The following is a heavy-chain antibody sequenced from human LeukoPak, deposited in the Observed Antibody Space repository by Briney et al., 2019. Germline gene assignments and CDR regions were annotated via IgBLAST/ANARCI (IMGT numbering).Heavy chain of an antibody. CDR1: GGTVSNGS. Sequence: PGGSLRLSCTVSGGTVSNGSMYWTCQAPGKGPEWVSVIYSGGSTYYADSVKGRFTISRDNSKNTQYLQMNSLRAEGTVVYYSPRIQRSAWRGDCWGQGTLVTVSS. D-gene: IGHD2-21*01. CDR3: PRIQRSAWRGDC. V-gene: IGHV3-53*01. CDR2: IYSGGST. J-gene: IGHJ4*02.